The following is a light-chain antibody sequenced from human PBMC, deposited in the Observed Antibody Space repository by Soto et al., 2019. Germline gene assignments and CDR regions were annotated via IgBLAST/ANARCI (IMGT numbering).Light chain of an antibody. V-gene: IGKV3-20*01. CDR2: GAS. J-gene: IGKJ5*01. Sequence: EIVLTQSPGTFSLSPGEIGTLSCSASQTIVANNLAWYQQKPGQAPRLLIYGASSRATGIPDRFSGSGTGTDFTLSISRLEPEDFAVYYCQKYGGSTINFGQGTRLEIK. CDR3: QKYGGSTIN. CDR1: QTIVANN.